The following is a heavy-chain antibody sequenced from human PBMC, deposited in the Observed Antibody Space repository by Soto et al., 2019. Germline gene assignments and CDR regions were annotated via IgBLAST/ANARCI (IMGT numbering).Heavy chain of an antibody. V-gene: IGHV3-66*01. Sequence: GGSLRLSCTASDFTVSDNYMSWVRQAPGKGLEWVAIIHPSGDTFYADSVKGRFAISRDTSENTLSLQMNSLRVEDTAVYYCTSGLDDAKIHHWGQGTLVTVSS. CDR3: TSGLDDAKIHH. D-gene: IGHD1-1*01. CDR1: DFTVSDNY. CDR2: IHPSGDT. J-gene: IGHJ1*01.